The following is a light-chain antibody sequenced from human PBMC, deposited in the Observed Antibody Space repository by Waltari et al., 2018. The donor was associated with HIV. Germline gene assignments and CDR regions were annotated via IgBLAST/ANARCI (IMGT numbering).Light chain of an antibody. CDR1: SSNIGTKT. V-gene: IGLV1-44*01. Sequence: QRVTISCSGSSSNIGTKTVNWYQQLPGTAPKLLIYGNNQRPSGVPDRFSGSWSGTSASLAISGLRSEDEADYYCVTWDDSLDGVVFGGGTKLTVL. CDR2: GNN. J-gene: IGLJ2*01. CDR3: VTWDDSLDGVV.